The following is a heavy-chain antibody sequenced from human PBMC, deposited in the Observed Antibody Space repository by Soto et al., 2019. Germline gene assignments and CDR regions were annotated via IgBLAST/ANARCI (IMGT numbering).Heavy chain of an antibody. D-gene: IGHD5-12*01. CDR3: ARDQWLRSPGDYYYYMDV. V-gene: IGHV3-7*01. CDR1: GFTFSSYW. Sequence: PGGSLRLSCAASGFTFSSYWMSWVRQAPGKGLEWVANIKQDGSEKYYVDSVKGRFTISRDNAKNSLYLQMNSLRAGDTAVYYCARDQWLRSPGDYYYYMDVWGKGTTVTVSS. J-gene: IGHJ6*03. CDR2: IKQDGSEK.